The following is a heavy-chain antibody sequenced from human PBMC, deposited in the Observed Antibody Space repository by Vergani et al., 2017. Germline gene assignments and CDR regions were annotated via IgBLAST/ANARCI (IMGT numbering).Heavy chain of an antibody. J-gene: IGHJ4*02. V-gene: IGHV1-69*02. D-gene: IGHD5-18*01. CDR3: AKSRVVYSYGQNDFDY. CDR2: IIPILGIA. Sequence: QVQLVQSGAEVKKPGSSVKVSCKASGGTFSSYTISWVRQAPGQGLEWMGRIIPILGIANYAQKFQGRVTITADKSTSTAYMELSSLRSEDTAVYYCAKSRVVYSYGQNDFDYWGQGTLVTVSS. CDR1: GGTFSSYT.